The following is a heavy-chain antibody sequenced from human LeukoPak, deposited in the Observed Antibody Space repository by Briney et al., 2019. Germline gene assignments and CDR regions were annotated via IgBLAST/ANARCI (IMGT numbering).Heavy chain of an antibody. V-gene: IGHV3-7*04. Sequence: PGGSLRLSCAASGFAFSTAWMFWVRQAPGKGLEWVATIKQDGSEKHYLDSVKGRFTISRDNAENSLYLQMNSLRAEDTAVYPCVRGRGWYLDPWGRGTQVTASS. CDR1: GFAFSTAW. CDR3: VRGRGWYLDP. J-gene: IGHJ2*01. CDR2: IKQDGSEK.